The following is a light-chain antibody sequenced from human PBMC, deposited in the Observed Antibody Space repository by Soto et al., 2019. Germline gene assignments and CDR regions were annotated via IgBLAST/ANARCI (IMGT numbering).Light chain of an antibody. CDR3: QQYKTMGT. J-gene: IGKJ1*01. CDR2: AAS. Sequence: DIQMTQSPSSLSASVGDRVTITCRASQSISSYLNWYQQKPGKAPKLLIYAASSLQSGVPSRFSGSGSGTDFTLTISSLQPEDFATYYCQQYKTMGTFGQGTKVEIK. CDR1: QSISSY. V-gene: IGKV1-39*01.